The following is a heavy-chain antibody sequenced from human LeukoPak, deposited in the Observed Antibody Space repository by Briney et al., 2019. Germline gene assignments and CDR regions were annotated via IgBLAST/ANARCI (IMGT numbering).Heavy chain of an antibody. Sequence: GGSLRLSCAASGFTFSSYAMSWVRQGPGKGLEWVSGISTSGGSTSYADAVKGRFTISRDNPRNTLYMQMNSLRAEDTAVYYCAIMHRYYDGSGYWVQWGQGTLVTVSS. CDR2: ISTSGGST. CDR1: GFTFSSYA. D-gene: IGHD3-22*01. J-gene: IGHJ4*02. V-gene: IGHV3-23*01. CDR3: AIMHRYYDGSGYWVQ.